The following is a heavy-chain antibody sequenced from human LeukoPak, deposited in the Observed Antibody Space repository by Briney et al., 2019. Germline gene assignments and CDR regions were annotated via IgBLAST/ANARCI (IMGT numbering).Heavy chain of an antibody. J-gene: IGHJ4*02. CDR3: ARQGRYSSSLGN. D-gene: IGHD6-6*01. V-gene: IGHV4-59*08. CDR2: IYYSGST. Sequence: SETLSLTCTVSGGSISSYYWSWIRQPPGKGLEWIGYIYYSGSTNYNPSLKSRVTISVDTSKNQFSLKLSSVTAADTAVYYCARQGRYSSSLGNWGQGTLVTVSS. CDR1: GGSISSYY.